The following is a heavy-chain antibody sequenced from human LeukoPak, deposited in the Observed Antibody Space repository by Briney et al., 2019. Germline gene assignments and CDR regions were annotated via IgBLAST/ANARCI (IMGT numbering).Heavy chain of an antibody. CDR2: INSDGSST. CDR1: GFAFSSYW. D-gene: IGHD1-26*01. V-gene: IGHV3-74*01. CDR3: ARVIGWDEPFDI. J-gene: IGHJ3*02. Sequence: GGSLRLSCAASGFAFSSYWMHWVRQAPGKGLVWVSRINSDGSSTSYADSVKGRFTVSRDNAKNTLYLQMNSLRAEDTAVYYCARVIGWDEPFDIWGQGTMVTVSS.